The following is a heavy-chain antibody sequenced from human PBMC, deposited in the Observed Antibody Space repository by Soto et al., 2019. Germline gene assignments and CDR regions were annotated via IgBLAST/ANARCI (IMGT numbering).Heavy chain of an antibody. Sequence: ASVKVSCKASGYTFTSYYMNWVRQAPGQGPEWMGIINCAGGSTSYPQKFQGRVTTTRDTSARTAYMELSSLRSDDTAVCYCARGLNGYLHYFDYWGQGTLVTVSS. D-gene: IGHD5-18*01. V-gene: IGHV1-46*01. CDR3: ARGLNGYLHYFDY. J-gene: IGHJ4*02. CDR1: GYTFTSYY. CDR2: INCAGGST.